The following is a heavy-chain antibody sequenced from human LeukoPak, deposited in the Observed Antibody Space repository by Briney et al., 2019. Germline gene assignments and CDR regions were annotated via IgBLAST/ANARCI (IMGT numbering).Heavy chain of an antibody. CDR3: AKDPHYYDSSGYSRDAFDI. D-gene: IGHD3-22*01. J-gene: IGHJ3*02. CDR2: ISGSGGST. CDR1: GFTFSSYA. V-gene: IGHV3-23*01. Sequence: GGSLRLSCAASGFTFSSYAMSWVRQAPGKGLEWVSAISGSGGSTYYADSVKGRFTISRDNSKNTLYLQMNSLRAEDTAVYYCAKDPHYYDSSGYSRDAFDIWGQGTMVTVSS.